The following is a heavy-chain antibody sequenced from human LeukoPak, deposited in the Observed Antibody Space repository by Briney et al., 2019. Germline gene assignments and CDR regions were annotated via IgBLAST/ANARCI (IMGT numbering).Heavy chain of an antibody. Sequence: GGSLRLSCAASGFNFNYAWMSWVRQAPGKGLEWVGRSKSKTDGGATDYAAPVKGRSTISRDDSKNTLYLQLNSLKTEDTAVYYCTTSLTSGYYIDYWGQGTLVTVSS. CDR2: SKSKTDGGAT. V-gene: IGHV3-15*01. J-gene: IGHJ4*02. CDR3: TTSLTSGYYIDY. D-gene: IGHD3-22*01. CDR1: GFNFNYAW.